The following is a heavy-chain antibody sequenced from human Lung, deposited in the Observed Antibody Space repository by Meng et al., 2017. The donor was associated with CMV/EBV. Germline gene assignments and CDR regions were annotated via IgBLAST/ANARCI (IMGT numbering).Heavy chain of an antibody. CDR1: GGTFNNCA. D-gene: IGHD3-10*01. J-gene: IGHJ4*02. CDR2: FITTYGTP. CDR3: ARERIYGEVETKGSLDV. V-gene: IGHV1-69*05. Sequence: SVKVSCXASGGTFNNCAFSWVRQAPGQGLEWIGRFITTYGTPNYAQKFQGRVTITTDEAMSTTYMEVNSLRPADTALYFCARERIYGEVETKGSLDVWGQGTLVTVSS.